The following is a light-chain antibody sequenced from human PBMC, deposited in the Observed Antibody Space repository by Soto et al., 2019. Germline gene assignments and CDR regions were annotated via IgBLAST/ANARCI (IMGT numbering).Light chain of an antibody. CDR2: DAS. V-gene: IGKV1-5*01. Sequence: MQMTQSPSTLSGSVGDRVTITCWASQTISSWLAWYQQKPGKVPKLLIYDASTLESGVPSRFSGSGSGTEFTLTISSLQPDDFATYYCQQYNTYPWTFGQGTKVDIK. CDR3: QQYNTYPWT. CDR1: QTISSW. J-gene: IGKJ1*01.